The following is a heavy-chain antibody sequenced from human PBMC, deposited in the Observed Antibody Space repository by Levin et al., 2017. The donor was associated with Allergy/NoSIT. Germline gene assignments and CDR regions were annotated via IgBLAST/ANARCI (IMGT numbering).Heavy chain of an antibody. D-gene: IGHD6-6*01. V-gene: IGHV3-33*01. CDR1: GFTFSSYG. J-gene: IGHJ3*02. Sequence: GGSLRLSCAASGFTFSSYGMHWVRQAPGKGLEWVAVIWYDGSNKYYADSVKGRFTISRDNSKNTLYLQMNSLRAEDTAVYYCARGSVQLDGAAGGDAFDIWGQGTMVTVSS. CDR3: ARGSVQLDGAAGGDAFDI. CDR2: IWYDGSNK.